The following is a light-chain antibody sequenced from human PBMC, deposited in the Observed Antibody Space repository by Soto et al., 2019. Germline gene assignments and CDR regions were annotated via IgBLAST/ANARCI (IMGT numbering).Light chain of an antibody. Sequence: VLTQSTATLSLSPGERATLSCRASLNVNSYLAWYQQKPGQAPRLLIYDASNRATGIPARFSGSGSGTDFTLTISSLEPEDFAVYYCQQYGSSPLTFGGGTKVDIK. CDR2: DAS. CDR1: LNVNSY. J-gene: IGKJ4*01. CDR3: QQYGSSPLT. V-gene: IGKV3-11*01.